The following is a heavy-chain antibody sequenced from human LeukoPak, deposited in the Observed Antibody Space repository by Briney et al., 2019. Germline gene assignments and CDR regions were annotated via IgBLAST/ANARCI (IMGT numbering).Heavy chain of an antibody. V-gene: IGHV1-46*01. CDR2: INPSDGST. J-gene: IGHJ4*02. CDR1: EYTFTSYY. D-gene: IGHD2/OR15-2a*01. CDR3: ARHQGAGEYPFDY. Sequence: ASVKVSCKASEYTFTSYYMHWVRQAPGQGLEWMGIINPSDGSTTYAQRFQGRVTLTRDTSTSTVYMELSSLRSEDTAIYYCARHQGAGEYPFDYWGQGTLVTVSS.